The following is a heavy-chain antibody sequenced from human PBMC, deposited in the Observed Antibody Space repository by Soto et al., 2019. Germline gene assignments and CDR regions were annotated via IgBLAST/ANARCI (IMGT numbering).Heavy chain of an antibody. J-gene: IGHJ5*02. CDR3: ARVPTP. V-gene: IGHV4-30-2*01. Sequence: QLQLQESGSGLVKPSQTLSLTCAVSGGSISSGGYSCSWFRQPPGKGLEWIGYIFHSRRTFYNPSLKIRVTTSLDRSKNQFSLNLSSVTAAATAVYFCARVPTPWGQGTLVTVSS. CDR1: GGSISSGGYS. CDR2: IFHSRRT.